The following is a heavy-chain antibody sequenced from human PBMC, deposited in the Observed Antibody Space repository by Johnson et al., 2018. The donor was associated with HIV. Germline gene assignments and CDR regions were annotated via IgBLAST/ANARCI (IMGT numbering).Heavy chain of an antibody. Sequence: QVQLVESGGGVVQPGRSLRFSCAASGFNFSSYAMHWVRQAPGKGLERVAVISYDGSTYYADSVKGRFTISRDNSKNTLYLQMNSLRAEDTAVYYCARDHSRDEAFDIWGQGTMVTVSS. V-gene: IGHV3-30*14. D-gene: IGHD5-24*01. CDR3: ARDHSRDEAFDI. J-gene: IGHJ3*02. CDR1: GFNFSSYA. CDR2: ISYDGST.